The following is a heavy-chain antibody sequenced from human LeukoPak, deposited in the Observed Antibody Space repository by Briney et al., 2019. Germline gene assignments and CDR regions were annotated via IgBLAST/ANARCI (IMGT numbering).Heavy chain of an antibody. CDR3: AKETIMGD. CDR1: GFTFSNYA. D-gene: IGHD3-16*01. CDR2: ISRSGDDT. J-gene: IGHJ4*02. V-gene: IGHV3-23*01. Sequence: GGSLRLSCAASGFTFSNYAMTWVRQVPGKGLEWVSSISRSGDDTYSADSVKGRFTISRDNSKNTLYLQMDSLRAEDTALYYCAKETIMGDWGQGTLVTVSS.